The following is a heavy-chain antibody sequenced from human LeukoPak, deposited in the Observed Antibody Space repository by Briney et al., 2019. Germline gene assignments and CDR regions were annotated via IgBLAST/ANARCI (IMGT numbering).Heavy chain of an antibody. V-gene: IGHV4-61*02. Sequence: KNSQPLSFTSTVSGGSISSGSYYWRWIRQPAGKGLEWIGRIYTSGSTNYNPSLKSRVTISVDTSKNQFSLKLSSVTAADTAVYYCARDPNSSGYYGIDYWAQGTLVTVSS. CDR3: ARDPNSSGYYGIDY. CDR2: IYTSGST. J-gene: IGHJ4*02. D-gene: IGHD3-22*01. CDR1: GGSISSGSYY.